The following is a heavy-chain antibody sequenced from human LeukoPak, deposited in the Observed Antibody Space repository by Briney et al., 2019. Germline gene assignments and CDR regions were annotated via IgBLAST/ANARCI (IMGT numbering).Heavy chain of an antibody. CDR2: IYYSGST. V-gene: IGHV4-59*01. D-gene: IGHD1-26*01. Sequence: SETLSLTCTVSGGSTSTYYWSWIRQPPGKGLEWIGYIYYSGSTNYNPSLKSRVTISVDTSKNQFSLRLSSVTAADTAVYYCARGTLVGAIYNWLDPWGQGTLVTVSS. CDR3: ARGTLVGAIYNWLDP. CDR1: GGSTSTYY. J-gene: IGHJ5*02.